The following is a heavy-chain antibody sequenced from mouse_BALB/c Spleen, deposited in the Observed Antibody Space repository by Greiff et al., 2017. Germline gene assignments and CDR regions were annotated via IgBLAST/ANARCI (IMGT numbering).Heavy chain of an antibody. CDR1: GYSFTGYY. CDR2: ISCYNGAT. CDR3: ARARGNFDWYFDV. J-gene: IGHJ1*01. V-gene: IGHV1S34*01. Sequence: LVKPGALVKISCKASGYSFTGYYMHWVKQSHGKSLEWIGYISCYNGATSYNQKFKGKATFTVDTSSSTAYMQFNSLTSEDSAVYYCARARGNFDWYFDVWGAGTTVTVSS. D-gene: IGHD2-1*01.